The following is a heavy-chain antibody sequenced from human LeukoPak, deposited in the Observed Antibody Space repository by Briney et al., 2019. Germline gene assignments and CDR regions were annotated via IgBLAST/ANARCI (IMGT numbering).Heavy chain of an antibody. CDR2: ISPDNGVT. Sequence: ASVKVSCKTSGYTFTDYYLYWVRQAPGQGPEWMGRISPDNGVTKIAQKFQGRVTMTRDTSINTIYMELGRLTGGDTAVYYCARKTTALDYWGQGTQISV. J-gene: IGHJ4*02. D-gene: IGHD4-17*01. CDR3: ARKTTALDY. CDR1: GYTFTDYY. V-gene: IGHV1-2*06.